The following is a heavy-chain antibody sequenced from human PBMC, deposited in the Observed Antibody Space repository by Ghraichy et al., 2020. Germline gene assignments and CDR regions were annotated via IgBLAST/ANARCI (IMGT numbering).Heavy chain of an antibody. D-gene: IGHD3-16*02. CDR1: GGSISSYY. CDR3: ARYTPGMITFGGVIAQTYYYYGMDV. CDR2: IYYSGST. Sequence: SETLSLTCTVSGGSISSYYWSWIRQPPGKGLEWIGYIYYSGSTNYNPSLKSRVTISVDTSKNQFSLKLSSVTAADTAVYYCARYTPGMITFGGVIAQTYYYYGMDVWGQGTTVTVSS. J-gene: IGHJ6*02. V-gene: IGHV4-59*01.